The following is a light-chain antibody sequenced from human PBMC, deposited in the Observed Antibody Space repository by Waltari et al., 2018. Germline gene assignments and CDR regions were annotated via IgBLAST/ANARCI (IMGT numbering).Light chain of an antibody. V-gene: IGLV2-14*01. CDR2: DLT. J-gene: IGLJ1*01. CDR1: SSDVGGYKF. CDR3: ISYTSSGTYV. Sequence: QPALTQPASVSGSPGQSIAFSCTGTSSDVGGYKFVSWYHQHPGKAPKLMIYDLTKRPSGISKRFSGSKSGYTASLTISGLQAVDEADYYCISYTSSGTYVFGTGSKVTVL.